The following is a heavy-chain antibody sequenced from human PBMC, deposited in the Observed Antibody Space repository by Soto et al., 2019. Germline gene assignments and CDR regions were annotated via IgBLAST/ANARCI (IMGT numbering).Heavy chain of an antibody. CDR2: INPNSGDT. V-gene: IGHV1-2*02. CDR1: GYTFTGYY. CDR3: ATVDSNY. J-gene: IGHJ4*02. Sequence: ASVKVSCKASGYTFTGYYMHWVRQAPGQGLEWMGWINPNSGDTHYAQKFLDRVTMTSNTSISAAYMELSGLSSDDTAVYYCATVDSNYWRQGTLVTVSS.